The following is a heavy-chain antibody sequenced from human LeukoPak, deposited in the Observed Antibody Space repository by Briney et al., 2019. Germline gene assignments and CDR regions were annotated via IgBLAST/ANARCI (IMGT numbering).Heavy chain of an antibody. D-gene: IGHD3-22*01. CDR1: RGSISSYH. CDR3: ARDRHPNSSGYFARYNWFDP. V-gene: IGHV4-59*01. J-gene: IGHJ5*02. CDR2: IYNSGCN. Sequence: SETLSLTCTVSRGSISSYHWSWIRQPPGKGLDWMGHIYNSGCNNNNPRLKSRVTISLDTSKNQFSLKVSSVSAADTAVYYCARDRHPNSSGYFARYNWFDPWGEGTPVTVSS.